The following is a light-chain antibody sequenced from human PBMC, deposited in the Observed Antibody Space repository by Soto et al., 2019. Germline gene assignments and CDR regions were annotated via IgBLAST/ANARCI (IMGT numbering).Light chain of an antibody. CDR3: QQSYSIPWT. CDR2: AAS. Sequence: DIQMTQSPSSLSASVGDRVTITCRASQSISSYLNLYQQKPGKAPKLLIYAASSLQSGVPSRFSGSESGTDFTLAISSLQPEDFASYYCQQSYSIPWTCGQGTKVEIK. V-gene: IGKV1-39*01. J-gene: IGKJ1*01. CDR1: QSISSY.